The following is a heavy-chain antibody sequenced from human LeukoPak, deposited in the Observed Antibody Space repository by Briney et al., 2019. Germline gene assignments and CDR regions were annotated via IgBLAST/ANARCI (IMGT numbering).Heavy chain of an antibody. CDR1: GYTFTSYG. V-gene: IGHV1-18*01. D-gene: IGHD3-22*01. CDR2: ISAYNGNT. J-gene: IGHJ4*02. Sequence: ASVKVSCKTSGYTFTSYGISWVRQAPGQGLEWLGWISAYNGNTKYARKFQGRVTMTTDTSTNTAYMEVRSLRSDDTAVYYCASNGDSSGYYWGYFDYWGQGTLVTVSS. CDR3: ASNGDSSGYYWGYFDY.